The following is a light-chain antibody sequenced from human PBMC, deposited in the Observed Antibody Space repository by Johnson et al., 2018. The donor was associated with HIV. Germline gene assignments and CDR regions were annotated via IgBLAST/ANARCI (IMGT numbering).Light chain of an antibody. J-gene: IGLJ1*01. CDR3: GTWDSSLSVLYV. Sequence: QSVLTQPPSVSAAPGQKVTISCSGSSSNIGNNYVSWYQQLPGTAPKLLIYDNNKRPSGIPDRFSGSKSGTSASLGITGLQTGDEADYYCGTWDSSLSVLYVFGAATKVAVL. V-gene: IGLV1-51*01. CDR2: DNN. CDR1: SSNIGNNY.